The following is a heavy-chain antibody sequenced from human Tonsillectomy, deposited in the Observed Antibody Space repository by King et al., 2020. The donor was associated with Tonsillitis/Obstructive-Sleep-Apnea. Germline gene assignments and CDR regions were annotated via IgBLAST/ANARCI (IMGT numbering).Heavy chain of an antibody. CDR2: IYWDDDN. CDR3: AHRKGYDSTNALGAFDI. V-gene: IGHV2-5*02. CDR1: GFSLITRGVG. Sequence: TLKESGPTLVKPTQTLTLTCTFSGFSLITRGVGVGWIRQPPGKALEWLALIYWDDDNRYSPSLKSRLTITKDTSKHQVVLTMTNMDPVDTATYYCAHRKGYDSTNALGAFDIWGQGTMVTVSS. D-gene: IGHD3-22*01. J-gene: IGHJ3*02.